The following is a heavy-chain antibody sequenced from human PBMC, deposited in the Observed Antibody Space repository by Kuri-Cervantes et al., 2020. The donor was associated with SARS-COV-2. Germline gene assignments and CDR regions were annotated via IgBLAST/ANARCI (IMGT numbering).Heavy chain of an antibody. J-gene: IGHJ4*02. CDR2: ISSSGSYI. D-gene: IGHD3-22*01. CDR1: RFTFSTYT. Sequence: GGSLRLSCAASRFTFSTYTMNWVRQAPGKGLEWVSSISSSGSYIHYADSVKGRFTISRDNAKNSLYLQMNSLRTDDTALYYCARKGLDSSGYSLGYDWGQGTLVTVSS. V-gene: IGHV3-21*01. CDR3: ARKGLDSSGYSLGYD.